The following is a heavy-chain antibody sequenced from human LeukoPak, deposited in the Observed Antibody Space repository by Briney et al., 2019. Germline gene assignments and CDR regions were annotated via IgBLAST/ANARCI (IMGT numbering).Heavy chain of an antibody. CDR2: INPNSGGT. Sequence: ASVKVSCKASGYTFTGYYMHWVRQAPGQGLEGMGRINPNSGGTNYAQKFQRRVTMTRDTSISTAYMELSRLRSDDTAVYYCARAARITIFGVVRYYFDYWGQGTLVTVSS. D-gene: IGHD3-3*01. CDR1: GYTFTGYY. J-gene: IGHJ4*02. V-gene: IGHV1-2*06. CDR3: ARAARITIFGVVRYYFDY.